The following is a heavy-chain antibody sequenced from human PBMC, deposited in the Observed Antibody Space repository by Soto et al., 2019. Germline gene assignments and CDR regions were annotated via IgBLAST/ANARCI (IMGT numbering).Heavy chain of an antibody. CDR3: ARVKLAGRGGCDY. CDR1: GGSISSGDYY. D-gene: IGHD2-15*01. Sequence: SETLSLTCTVSGGSISSGDYYWSWIRQPPGKGLEWIGYIYYSGSTYYNPSLKSRVTISVDTSKNHFSLELTSVTAADTAVYYCARVKLAGRGGCDYWGLGTLVTVSS. V-gene: IGHV4-30-4*01. J-gene: IGHJ4*02. CDR2: IYYSGST.